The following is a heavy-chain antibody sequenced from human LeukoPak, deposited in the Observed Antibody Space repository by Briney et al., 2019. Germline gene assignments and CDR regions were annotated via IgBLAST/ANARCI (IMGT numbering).Heavy chain of an antibody. J-gene: IGHJ4*02. CDR1: GYTFTGYY. Sequence: GASVKVSCKASGYTFTGYYMHWVRQAPGQGLEWMGWINPNSGGTNYAQKFQGRVTMTRDTSISTAYMELSRLRSDGTAVYYCARGFMITFGGVIVIFRDWGQGTLVTVSS. V-gene: IGHV1-2*02. CDR3: ARGFMITFGGVIVIFRD. D-gene: IGHD3-16*02. CDR2: INPNSGGT.